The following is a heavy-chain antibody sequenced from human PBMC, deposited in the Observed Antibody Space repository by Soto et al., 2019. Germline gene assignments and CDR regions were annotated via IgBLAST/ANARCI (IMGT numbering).Heavy chain of an antibody. CDR2: IFYNGST. CDR1: GGSISPYY. D-gene: IGHD3-10*01. CDR3: ARHAYGSGFYYGMDV. J-gene: IGHJ6*02. V-gene: IGHV4-59*08. Sequence: SETLSLTCAVSGGSISPYYWSWIRQPPGKGLEWIGYIFYNGSTNYNPSLKSRVTISVDTSRVQFSLKLSSVTAADTAVYYCARHAYGSGFYYGMDVWGQGTTVTVS.